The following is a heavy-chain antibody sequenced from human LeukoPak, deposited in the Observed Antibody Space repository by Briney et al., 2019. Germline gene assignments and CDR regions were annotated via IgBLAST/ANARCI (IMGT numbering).Heavy chain of an antibody. J-gene: IGHJ5*02. Sequence: SQTLSLTCAISGGSVSSNSAAWNWIRQSPSRALEWLGRTYYRSKWYNDYAVSVKSRITINPDTSKNQFSLQLNSVTPEDTAVYYCARELVGATTPFPLAFDPWGQGTLVTVSS. CDR2: TYYRSKWYN. V-gene: IGHV6-1*01. CDR1: GGSVSSNSAA. D-gene: IGHD1-26*01. CDR3: ARELVGATTPFPLAFDP.